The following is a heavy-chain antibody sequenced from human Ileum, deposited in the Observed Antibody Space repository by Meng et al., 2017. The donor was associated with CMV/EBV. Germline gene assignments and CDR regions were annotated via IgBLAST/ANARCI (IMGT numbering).Heavy chain of an antibody. J-gene: IGHJ5*02. D-gene: IGHD3-22*01. CDR1: GDSISSGSYY. Sequence: QVQLQEVGRVLLKASGTLSLICSVSGDSISSGSYYWGWIRQAPGKGLEWIGSIYYSGSMYRNPSLKSRITMSVDTSKNQFSLKMSSVTTADTATYYCARDLAPLYDSSGFSLGQGTLVTVSS. V-gene: IGHV4-39*07. CDR3: ARDLAPLYDSSGFS. CDR2: IYYSGSM.